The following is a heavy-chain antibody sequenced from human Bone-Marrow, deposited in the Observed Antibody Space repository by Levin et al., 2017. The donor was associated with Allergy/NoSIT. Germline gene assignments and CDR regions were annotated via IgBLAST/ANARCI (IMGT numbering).Heavy chain of an antibody. V-gene: IGHV5-51*01. J-gene: IGHJ3*02. CDR2: TYPDDSDT. Sequence: KVSCTASGYTFTNYWIGWLRQVPGKGLEWMGITYPDDSDTKYNPSFEGQVTISVDKSISTAYLQWSSLKASDTAMYYCARPPNYYDSSGAFDIWGQGTMVTVSS. CDR3: ARPPNYYDSSGAFDI. CDR1: GYTFTNYW. D-gene: IGHD3-22*01.